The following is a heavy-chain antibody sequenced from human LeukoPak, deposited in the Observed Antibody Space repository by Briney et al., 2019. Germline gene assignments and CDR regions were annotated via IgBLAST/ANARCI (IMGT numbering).Heavy chain of an antibody. V-gene: IGHV3-23*01. J-gene: IGHJ4*02. CDR3: AKGKDC. Sequence: GGSLRLSCVASGFTFSNYEMSWVRQAPGKGLEWVSSITGSGSITYYTDSVKGRFTISRDNSKNTLYLQMNSLRADDTAVYYCAKGKDCWGQGTLVTVSS. CDR2: ITGSGSIT. CDR1: GFTFSNYE.